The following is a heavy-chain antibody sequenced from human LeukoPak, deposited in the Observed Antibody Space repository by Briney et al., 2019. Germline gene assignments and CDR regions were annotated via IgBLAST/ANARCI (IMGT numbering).Heavy chain of an antibody. D-gene: IGHD4-17*01. CDR2: ISGSGGST. V-gene: IGHV3-23*01. CDR3: ARSSTVTLYYYGMDV. J-gene: IGHJ6*02. CDR1: GFTFSSYA. Sequence: SGGSLRLSCAASGFTFSSYAMSWVRQAPGKGLEWVSAISGSGGSTYYADSVKGRFTISRDNSKNTLYLQMNSLRAEDTAVYYCARSSTVTLYYYGMDVWGQGTTATVSS.